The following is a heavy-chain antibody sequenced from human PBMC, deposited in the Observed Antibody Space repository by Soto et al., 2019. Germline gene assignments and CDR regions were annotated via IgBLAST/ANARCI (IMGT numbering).Heavy chain of an antibody. J-gene: IGHJ4*02. CDR1: GSTFSSYA. Sequence: QVQLVESGGGVVQPGRSLRLSWAASGSTFSSYAMHWVRKAPGKGLEWVAVISYDGSNKYYADSVKGRFTISRDNSKNALYLQMNSLRAEDTAGYYCARERSRRWELLRGAFDYWGQGTLVTVSS. D-gene: IGHD1-26*01. CDR3: ARERSRRWELLRGAFDY. CDR2: ISYDGSNK. V-gene: IGHV3-30-3*01.